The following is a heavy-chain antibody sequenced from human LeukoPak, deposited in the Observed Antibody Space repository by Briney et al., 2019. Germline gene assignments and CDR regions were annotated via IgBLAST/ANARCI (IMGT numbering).Heavy chain of an antibody. CDR3: ARVGNYFYDSRGYDAFDI. V-gene: IGHV4-59*01. J-gene: IGHJ3*02. CDR1: GGSISTYY. D-gene: IGHD3-22*01. CDR2: IYYSGST. Sequence: SETLSLTCTVSGGSISTYYWSWIRQPPGEGLEWIGHIYYSGSTNYNPSLKSRVTISVDTSKKQFSLKLNSVTAADTAVYYCARVGNYFYDSRGYDAFDIWAKGQWSPSPQ.